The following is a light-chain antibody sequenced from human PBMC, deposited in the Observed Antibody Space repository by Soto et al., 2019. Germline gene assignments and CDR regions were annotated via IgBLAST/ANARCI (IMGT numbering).Light chain of an antibody. CDR3: LQHNTYPRT. CDR2: AAS. CDR1: QDISSF. J-gene: IGKJ1*01. Sequence: DIQMTQSPSSLSASVGDRVTITCRASQDISSFLAWYQQKPGKVPKLLIYAASTLQPGVPSRFSGSGSGTDFTLTISSLQPEDFATYYCLQHNTYPRTFGQGTKVDIK. V-gene: IGKV1-9*01.